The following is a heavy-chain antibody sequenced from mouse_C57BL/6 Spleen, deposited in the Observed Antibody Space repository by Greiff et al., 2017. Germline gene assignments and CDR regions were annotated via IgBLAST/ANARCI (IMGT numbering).Heavy chain of an antibody. D-gene: IGHD3-2*02. CDR1: GYAFSSSW. J-gene: IGHJ2*01. CDR2: IYPGDGDT. CDR3: ARVDSSGY. Sequence: QVQLQQSGPELVKPGASVKISCKASGYAFSSSWMNWVKQRPGQGLEWIGRIYPGDGDTNYNGKFKGKATLTADKSSSTAYMQLSSLTSEDSAVYFCARVDSSGYWGQGTTLTVSS. V-gene: IGHV1-82*01.